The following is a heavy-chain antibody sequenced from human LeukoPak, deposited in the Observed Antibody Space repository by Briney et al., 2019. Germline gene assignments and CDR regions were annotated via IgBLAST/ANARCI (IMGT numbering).Heavy chain of an antibody. CDR3: ARGTSGPEY. V-gene: IGHV3-23*01. J-gene: IGHJ4*02. CDR2: ISGGGSST. Sequence: GGSLRLSCAASGFTFSSYAMSWVRQAPGKGLEWVSAISGGGSSTYYADSVKGRFTVSRDNSKNTLYLQMNSLRAEDTAVYYCARGTSGPEYWGQGTLVTVSS. CDR1: GFTFSSYA. D-gene: IGHD3-16*01.